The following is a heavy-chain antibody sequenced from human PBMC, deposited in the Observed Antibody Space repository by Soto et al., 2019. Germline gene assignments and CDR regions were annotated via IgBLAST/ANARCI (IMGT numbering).Heavy chain of an antibody. J-gene: IGHJ5*02. Sequence: EVQLVESGGGLVKPGGSLRLSCAASGFTFSNAWVSWVRQAPGKGLEWVGRIKSNTAGETTDYAAPVKGRFTISRDDSKNTLYLQMNSLKTEDTALYYCTTAHRGFDPWGQGTLVTVSS. CDR2: IKSNTAGETT. CDR3: TTAHRGFDP. V-gene: IGHV3-15*01. CDR1: GFTFSNAW.